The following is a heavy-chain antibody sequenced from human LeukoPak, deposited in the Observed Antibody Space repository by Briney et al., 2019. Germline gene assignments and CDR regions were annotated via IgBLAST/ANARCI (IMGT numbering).Heavy chain of an antibody. J-gene: IGHJ5*02. CDR1: GYTLTGYY. CDR3: ARSIAGAVGQPAP. D-gene: IGHD3-10*01. V-gene: IGHV1-2*02. CDR2: INPDSGGT. Sequence: GASVKVSCKASGYTLTGYYMHWVRRAPGQGLEWMGWINPDSGGTNYAQRFQGRVTMTRDTSISTAYMELSRLRSDDTAVYYCARSIAGAVGQPAPWGQGTLVTVSS.